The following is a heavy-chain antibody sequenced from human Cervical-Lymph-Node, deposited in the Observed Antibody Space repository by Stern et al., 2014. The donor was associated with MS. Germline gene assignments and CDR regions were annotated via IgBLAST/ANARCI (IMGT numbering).Heavy chain of an antibody. CDR2: IYPGDSDT. V-gene: IGHV5-51*01. CDR1: GYSFSSYW. Sequence: VQLVQSGAEMKKPGESLKISCKGSGYSFSSYWIGWVRQMPGKGLELRGIIYPGDSDTRYSPSFQGQVTISADKSIRTAYLQWSSLKASDTAMYYCARFTTGSYYYFDLWGRGTLVTVSS. D-gene: IGHD3-22*01. J-gene: IGHJ2*01. CDR3: ARFTTGSYYYFDL.